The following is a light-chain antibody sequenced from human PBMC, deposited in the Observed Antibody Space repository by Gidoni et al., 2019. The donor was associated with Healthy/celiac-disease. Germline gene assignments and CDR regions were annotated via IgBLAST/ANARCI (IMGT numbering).Light chain of an antibody. CDR2: AAT. CDR1: QSIRSN. Sequence: IQMTQFPSSLSASVGDRVTITCRASQSIRSNLNWYQQKPGKAPNLLSYAATSLRGGVSSRFSGSGSGTDFTLTISSLQPEDFATYYCQQSHSTPQITFGPGTKVDIK. CDR3: QQSHSTPQIT. J-gene: IGKJ3*01. V-gene: IGKV1-39*01.